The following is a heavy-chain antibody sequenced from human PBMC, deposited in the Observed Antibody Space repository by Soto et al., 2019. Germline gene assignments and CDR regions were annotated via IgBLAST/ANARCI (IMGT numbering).Heavy chain of an antibody. CDR3: ARDLGGWPDY. CDR2: INAGNGNT. J-gene: IGHJ4*02. CDR1: GDSFSNYA. Sequence: ASVKVSCKASGDSFSNYAMSWVRQAPGQRLEWMGWINAGNGNTKYSQKFQGRVTITRDTSASTAYMELSSLRSEDTAVYYCARDLGGWPDYWGQGTLVTVSS. D-gene: IGHD2-15*01. V-gene: IGHV1-3*01.